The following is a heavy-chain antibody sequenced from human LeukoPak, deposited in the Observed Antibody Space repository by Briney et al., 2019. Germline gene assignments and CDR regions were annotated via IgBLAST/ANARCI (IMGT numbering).Heavy chain of an antibody. CDR1: GFTFSSYS. D-gene: IGHD3-3*01. V-gene: IGHV3-21*01. J-gene: IGHJ4*02. Sequence: PGGSLRLSCAASGFTFSSYSMNWVRQAPGKGLEWVSSISSSSSYIYYADSVKGRFIISRDNAKNSLYLQMNSLRAEDTAVYYCARGFPSCFDYWGQGTLVTVSS. CDR2: ISSSSSYI. CDR3: ARGFPSCFDY.